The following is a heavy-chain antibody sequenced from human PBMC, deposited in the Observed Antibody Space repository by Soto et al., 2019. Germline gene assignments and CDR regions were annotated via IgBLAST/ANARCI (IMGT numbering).Heavy chain of an antibody. D-gene: IGHD1-7*01. V-gene: IGHV3-11*01. CDR2: VSGSGSSV. Sequence: RGSLRLSCAASGFTFNNYYLAWIRRAPGKGLEWVSYVSGSGSSVFYTDSLKGRFTMSRDNAKRSVYLQMNSLTVEDTAVYYCASWNYRVRRAGLDVRAKGTSVIVSS. CDR1: GFTFNNYY. J-gene: IGHJ6*04. CDR3: ASWNYRVRRAGLDV.